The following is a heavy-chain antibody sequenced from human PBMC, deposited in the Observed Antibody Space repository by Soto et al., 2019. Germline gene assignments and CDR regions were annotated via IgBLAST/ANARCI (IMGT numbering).Heavy chain of an antibody. CDR2: IYPGDSDT. CDR1: GYSFTSYL. V-gene: IGHV5-51*01. Sequence: GESLKISCKCSGYSFTSYLSGWVLHMPGRGLEWMGIIYPGDSDTRYSPSFQGQVTISADKSISTAYLQWSSLKASDTAMYYCARSDRPISTSYDFWSGYQALDYWGQGTLVTVSS. CDR3: ARSDRPISTSYDFWSGYQALDY. D-gene: IGHD3-3*01. J-gene: IGHJ4*02.